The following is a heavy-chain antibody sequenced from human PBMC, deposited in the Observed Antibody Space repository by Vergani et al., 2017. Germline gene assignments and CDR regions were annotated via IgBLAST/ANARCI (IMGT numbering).Heavy chain of an antibody. CDR3: ARGDSSSSEGDYFDY. D-gene: IGHD6-6*01. J-gene: IGHJ4*02. CDR2: ISSSGNYI. V-gene: IGHV3-21*01. CDR1: GFTFTTYG. Sequence: EVQLVESGGGLVKPGGSLRPSCVASGFTFTTYGMGWVRQAPGKGLEWVSSISSSGNYIYYTDSMKGRFTISRDNAKSSLSLQRNSLRAEDTAVYYCARGDSSSSEGDYFDYWGQGTLVTVSS.